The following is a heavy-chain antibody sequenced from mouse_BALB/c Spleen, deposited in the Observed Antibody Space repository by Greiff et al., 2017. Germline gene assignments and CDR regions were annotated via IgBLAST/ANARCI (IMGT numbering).Heavy chain of an antibody. CDR1: GYAFSSYW. CDR2: IYPGDGDT. D-gene: IGHD1-1*01. CDR3: ARFGFITTVVPGGYFDV. Sequence: VQLQQSGAELVRPGSSVKISCKASGYAFSSYWMNWVKQRPGQGLEWIGQIYPGDGDTNYNGKFKGKATLTADKSSSTAYMQLSSLTSEDSAVYFCARFGFITTVVPGGYFDVWGAGTTVTVSS. J-gene: IGHJ1*01. V-gene: IGHV1-80*01.